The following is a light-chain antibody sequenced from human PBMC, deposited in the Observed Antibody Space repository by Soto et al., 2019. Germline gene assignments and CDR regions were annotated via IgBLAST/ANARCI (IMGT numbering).Light chain of an antibody. Sequence: IVWPQSPDTLSLSPGERATLSCMASQSVSSNYLAWYQQKPGQAPRLLIYGASSRATGIPDRFSGSGSGTDFTLTISRLEPEDFAVYYCQQYGSSPLTFGGGTKVAIK. J-gene: IGKJ4*01. V-gene: IGKV3-20*01. CDR1: QSVSSNY. CDR3: QQYGSSPLT. CDR2: GAS.